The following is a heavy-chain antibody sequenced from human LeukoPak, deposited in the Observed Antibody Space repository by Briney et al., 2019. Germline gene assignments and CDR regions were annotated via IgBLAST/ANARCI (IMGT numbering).Heavy chain of an antibody. D-gene: IGHD3-22*01. CDR2: IYASGST. Sequence: SETLSLTCTVSGGSISSYYWSWIRQPAGKGLEWIGRIYASGSTNYNLSLKSRVTMSVDTSKNQFSLKLSSVTAADTAVYYCARDVYYYDSSYFDYWGQGTLVTVSS. V-gene: IGHV4-4*07. CDR1: GGSISSYY. CDR3: ARDVYYYDSSYFDY. J-gene: IGHJ4*02.